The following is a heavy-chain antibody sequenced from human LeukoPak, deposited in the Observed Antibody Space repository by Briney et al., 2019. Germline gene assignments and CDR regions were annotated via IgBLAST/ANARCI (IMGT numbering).Heavy chain of an antibody. CDR3: MRGHYGDYA. J-gene: IGHJ5*02. D-gene: IGHD4-17*01. Sequence: PGGSLRLSCAASGFTFSNYWMSWVRQAPGKGLEWVANINQDESKKYYVDFVKGRFTISRDNAKNSLYLEMNSLRAEDTAMYYCMRGHYGDYAWGQGSLVTVSS. CDR1: GFTFSNYW. CDR2: INQDESKK. V-gene: IGHV3-7*01.